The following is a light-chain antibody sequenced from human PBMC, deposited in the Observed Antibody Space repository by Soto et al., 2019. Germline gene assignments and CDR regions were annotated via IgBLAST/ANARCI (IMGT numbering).Light chain of an antibody. J-gene: IGKJ1*01. V-gene: IGKV3-15*01. CDR1: HSVSSN. CDR2: GAS. CDR3: QQYNNWPPWT. Sequence: EILMTQSPATLSVSPGERATLSCMASHSVSSNLAWYQHKPGQAPRLLIYGASTRATGIPARFSGSGSGTEFTLTISSLQSEDFAVYYCQQYNNWPPWTFGQGTKVDTK.